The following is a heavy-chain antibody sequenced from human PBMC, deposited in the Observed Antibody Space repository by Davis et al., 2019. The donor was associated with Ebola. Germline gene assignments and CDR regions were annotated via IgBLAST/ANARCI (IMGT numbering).Heavy chain of an antibody. D-gene: IGHD3/OR15-3a*01. CDR1: GFSFSRYD. J-gene: IGHJ4*02. CDR2: ISSGSTTL. V-gene: IGHV3-48*04. CDR3: AKDLDLRGVYYFDY. Sequence: GGSLRLSCVASGFSFSRYDMNWVRQAPGKGLEWVSYISSGSTTLKYADSVKGRFTISRDNAKNSLYLQMNSLRTEDTAFYYCAKDLDLRGVYYFDYWGQGTLVTVSS.